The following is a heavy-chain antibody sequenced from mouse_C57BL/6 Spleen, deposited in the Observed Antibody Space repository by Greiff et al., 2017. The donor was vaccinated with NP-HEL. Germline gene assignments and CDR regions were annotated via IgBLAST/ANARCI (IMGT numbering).Heavy chain of an antibody. CDR2: INPNNGGT. D-gene: IGHD2-2*01. CDR3: ARGVYYGYDDAFLDY. Sequence: VQLKQSGPELVKPGASVKISCKASGYTFTDYYMNWVKQSHGKSLEWIGDINPNNGGTSYNQKFKGKATLTVDKSSSTAYMELRSLTSEDSAVYYCARGVYYGYDDAFLDYWGQGTTLTVSS. CDR1: GYTFTDYY. J-gene: IGHJ2*01. V-gene: IGHV1-26*01.